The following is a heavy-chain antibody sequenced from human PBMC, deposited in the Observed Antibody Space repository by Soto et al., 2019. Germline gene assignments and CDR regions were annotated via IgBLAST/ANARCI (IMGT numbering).Heavy chain of an antibody. CDR3: ARDGGREGATTRYYYGMDV. Sequence: QVQLVQSGAEVKKPGASVKVSCKASGYTFTSYGISWVRQAPGQGLEWMGWISAYNGNTNYAQKLQGRVTMTTDTSTSTAYMGLRSLRSDDTAVYYWARDGGREGATTRYYYGMDVWGQGTTVTVSS. CDR1: GYTFTSYG. D-gene: IGHD1-26*01. V-gene: IGHV1-18*01. J-gene: IGHJ6*02. CDR2: ISAYNGNT.